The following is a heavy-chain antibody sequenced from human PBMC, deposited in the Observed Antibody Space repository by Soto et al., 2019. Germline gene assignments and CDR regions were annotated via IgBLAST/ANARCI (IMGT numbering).Heavy chain of an antibody. J-gene: IGHJ4*02. D-gene: IGHD1-26*01. Sequence: EVNLVESVGGLVQPGRSLRLSCAASGFSFDDYALHWVRQAPGKGLEWVSGISWNSDSTGYGYSVKGRFTISRDNAKNSLYLQMNSLRAEDTGLYFCAKDTFIIVGGTHIDFWGRGTLVTVSS. CDR2: ISWNSDST. CDR3: AKDTFIIVGGTHIDF. V-gene: IGHV3-9*01. CDR1: GFSFDDYA.